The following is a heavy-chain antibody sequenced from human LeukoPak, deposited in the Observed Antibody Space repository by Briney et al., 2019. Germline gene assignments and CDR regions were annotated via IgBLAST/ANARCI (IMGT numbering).Heavy chain of an antibody. CDR3: ARESGPWDKNWFDP. D-gene: IGHD3-3*01. CDR2: ISTGGST. V-gene: IGHV4-61*02. Sequence: SETLSLTCTVSGGSVSSGSYYWGWIRQPAGKGLEWIGRISTGGSTNYNPSLKSRLTLSLDTSQNQFSLKLTSVTAADTAVYYCARESGPWDKNWFDPWGQGTLVTVSS. CDR1: GGSVSSGSYY. J-gene: IGHJ5*02.